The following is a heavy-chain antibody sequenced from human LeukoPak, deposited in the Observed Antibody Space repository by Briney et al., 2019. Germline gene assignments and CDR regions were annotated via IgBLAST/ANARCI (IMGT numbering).Heavy chain of an antibody. Sequence: PAGRSLRLSCAASGFTFSSYAMHWVRQAPGKGLEWVAVISYDGSNKYYADSVKGRFTISRDNSKNTLYLQMNSLRAEDTAAYYCARGGYYGSGSYEGYFDYWGHGTLVTVSS. V-gene: IGHV3-30-3*01. CDR2: ISYDGSNK. D-gene: IGHD3-10*01. J-gene: IGHJ4*01. CDR1: GFTFSSYA. CDR3: ARGGYYGSGSYEGYFDY.